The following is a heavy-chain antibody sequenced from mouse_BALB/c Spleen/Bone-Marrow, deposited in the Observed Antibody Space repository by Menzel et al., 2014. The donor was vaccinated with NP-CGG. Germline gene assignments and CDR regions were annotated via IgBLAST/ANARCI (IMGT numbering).Heavy chain of an antibody. CDR2: ISSGGGST. V-gene: IGHV5-12-1*01. J-gene: IGHJ2*01. Sequence: EVMLVESGGGLVKPGGPLKLSCAASGFGFSSSDMSWVRQTPEKRLEWVAYISSGGGSTYYPDTVKGRFTISRDNAKNTLYLQMSSLKSEDTAMYYCATHYYGRFDYWGQGTTLTVSS. D-gene: IGHD1-2*01. CDR1: GFGFSSSD. CDR3: ATHYYGRFDY.